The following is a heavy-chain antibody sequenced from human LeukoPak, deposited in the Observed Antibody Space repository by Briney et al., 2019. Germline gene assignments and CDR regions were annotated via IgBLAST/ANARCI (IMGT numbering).Heavy chain of an antibody. J-gene: IGHJ4*02. CDR3: ARDGSYYDSSGYCLDY. Sequence: GASVKVSCKASGYTFTSYYMHWGRQAPGQGLEWMGIINPSGGSTSYAQKFQGRVTMTRDMSTSTVYMELSSLRSEDTAVYYCARDGSYYDSSGYCLDYWGQGTLVTVSS. CDR2: INPSGGST. V-gene: IGHV1-46*01. D-gene: IGHD3-22*01. CDR1: GYTFTSYY.